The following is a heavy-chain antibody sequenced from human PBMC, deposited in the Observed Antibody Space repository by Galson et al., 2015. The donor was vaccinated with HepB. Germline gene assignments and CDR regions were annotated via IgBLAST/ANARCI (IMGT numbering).Heavy chain of an antibody. D-gene: IGHD2-2*01. V-gene: IGHV1-46*03. CDR3: ARGRRYCSSTSCYENAFDI. J-gene: IGHJ3*02. CDR1: GYTFTSYY. Sequence: SVKVSCKASGYTFTSYYMHRVRQAPGQGLEWMGIINPSGGSTSYAQKFQGRVTMTRDTSTSTVYMELSSLRSEDTAVYYCARGRRYCSSTSCYENAFDIWGQGTMVTVSS. CDR2: INPSGGST.